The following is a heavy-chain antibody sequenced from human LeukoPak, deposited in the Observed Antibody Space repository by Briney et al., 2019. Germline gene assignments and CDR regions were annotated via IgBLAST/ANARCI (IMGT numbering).Heavy chain of an antibody. CDR1: GFTFSSYA. CDR2: ISYDGSNK. J-gene: IGHJ6*03. CDR3: ARDPSSGPELDYYYYMDV. D-gene: IGHD6-19*01. V-gene: IGHV3-30*04. Sequence: GGSLRLSCAASGFTFSSYAMHWVRQAPGKGLERVAVISYDGSNKYYADSVKGRFTISRDNSKNTLYLQMNSLRAEDTAVYYCARDPSSGPELDYYYYMDVWGKGTTVTVSS.